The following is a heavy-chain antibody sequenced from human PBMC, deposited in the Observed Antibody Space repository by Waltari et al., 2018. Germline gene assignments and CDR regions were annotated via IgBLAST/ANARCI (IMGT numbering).Heavy chain of an antibody. CDR2: IRSKPYGETT. CDR3: TSGRWLANFDD. CDR1: GFTVSDND. Sequence: EGQLVESGGGLVQRGRSLRLSCEGSGFTVSDNDRCWVGQAPGKWLEWVAFIRSKPYGETTEYAASVRGRFTISRDDSENFAYLEMNSLKSEDTALYYCTSGRWLANFDDWGQGALVTVSS. V-gene: IGHV3-49*04. J-gene: IGHJ4*02. D-gene: IGHD6-19*01.